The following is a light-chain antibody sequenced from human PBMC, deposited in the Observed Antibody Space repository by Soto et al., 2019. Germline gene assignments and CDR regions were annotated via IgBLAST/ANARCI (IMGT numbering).Light chain of an antibody. CDR3: MQSVQLLIT. CDR1: QSLLLGDGKTY. V-gene: IGKV2D-29*01. Sequence: DVVMTQTPLSLSVTPGQPACISCKSAQSLLLGDGKTYLYWYLQKSGQPPQLLIYEVSSRFSGVPDRFSGSGSGTDFTLKISRVEAEDVGVYYCMQSVQLLITFGQGTRLEIK. J-gene: IGKJ5*01. CDR2: EVS.